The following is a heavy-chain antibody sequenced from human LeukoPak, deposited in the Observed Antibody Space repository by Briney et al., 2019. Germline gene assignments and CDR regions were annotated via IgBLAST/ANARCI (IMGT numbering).Heavy chain of an antibody. CDR2: IYHSGST. J-gene: IGHJ5*02. CDR1: GYSISSGYY. CDR3: ARDLDYYDSTWFDP. Sequence: SETLSLTCTVSGYSISSGYYWGWIRQPPGQGQEWIGSIYHSGSTYYNPSLKSRVTISGDTSKNQFSLKLISVTAADTAVYYCARDLDYYDSTWFDPWGQGTLVTVSS. D-gene: IGHD3-22*01. V-gene: IGHV4-38-2*02.